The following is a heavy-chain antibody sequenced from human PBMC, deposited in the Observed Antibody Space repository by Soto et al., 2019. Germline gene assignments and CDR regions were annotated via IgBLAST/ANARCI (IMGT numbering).Heavy chain of an antibody. CDR3: ARDPPPDRYDFWSGSTGRAVYYYYGMDV. Sequence: PGGSLRLSCAASGFTFSSYGMHWVRQAPGKGLEWVAVIWYDGSNKYYADSVKGRFTISRDNSKNTLYLQMNSLRAEDTAVYYCARDPPPDRYDFWSGSTGRAVYYYYGMDVWGQGTTVTVSS. CDR1: GFTFSSYG. V-gene: IGHV3-33*01. D-gene: IGHD3-3*01. J-gene: IGHJ6*02. CDR2: IWYDGSNK.